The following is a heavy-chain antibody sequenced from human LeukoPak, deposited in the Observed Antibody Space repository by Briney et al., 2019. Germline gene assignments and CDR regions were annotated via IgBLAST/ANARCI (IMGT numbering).Heavy chain of an antibody. D-gene: IGHD2-15*01. V-gene: IGHV3-23*01. CDR1: GFTFSNHG. CDR3: AKAPVTTCRGAFCYPFDY. Sequence: PGGSLRLSCAAYGFTFSNHGMDWVRQAPGKGLEWVSGISPSCDITYYADSVKGRFTISRGSSKNTLFLQMNRLRPEDAAVYYCAKAPVTTCRGAFCYPFDYWGLGTLVTVSS. CDR2: ISPSCDIT. J-gene: IGHJ4*02.